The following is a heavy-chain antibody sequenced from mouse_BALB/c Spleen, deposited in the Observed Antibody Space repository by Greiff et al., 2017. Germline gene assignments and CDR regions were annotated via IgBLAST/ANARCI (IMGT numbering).Heavy chain of an antibody. D-gene: IGHD2-1*01. V-gene: IGHV1-7*01. J-gene: IGHJ1*01. CDR1: GYTFTSYW. Sequence: QVQLKESGAELAKPGASVKMSCKASGYTFTSYWMHWVKQRPGQGLEWIGYINPSTGYTEYNQKFKDKATLTADKSSSTAYMQLSSLTSEDSAVYYCARKAYGNYWYFDVWGAGTTVTVSS. CDR3: ARKAYGNYWYFDV. CDR2: INPSTGYT.